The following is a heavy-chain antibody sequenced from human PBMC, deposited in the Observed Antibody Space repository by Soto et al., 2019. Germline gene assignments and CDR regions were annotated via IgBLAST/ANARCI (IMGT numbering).Heavy chain of an antibody. CDR2: ISYDGSNK. CDR3: ASHDYGDPWYYYYGMDV. Sequence: QVQLVESGGGVVQPGRSLRLSCAASGFTFSSYARHWVRQAPGKGLEWVAVISYDGSNKYYADSVKGRFTISRDNSKNTLYLQMNSLRAEDTAVYYCASHDYGDPWYYYYGMDVWGQGTTVTVSS. V-gene: IGHV3-30-3*01. D-gene: IGHD4-17*01. CDR1: GFTFSSYA. J-gene: IGHJ6*02.